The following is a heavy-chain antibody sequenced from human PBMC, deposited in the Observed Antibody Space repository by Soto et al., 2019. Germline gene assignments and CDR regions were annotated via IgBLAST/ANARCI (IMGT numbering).Heavy chain of an antibody. V-gene: IGHV4-59*01. CDR1: GGSISSYY. D-gene: IGHD2-15*01. J-gene: IGHJ4*02. Sequence: SETLSLTCTVSGGSISSYYWSWIRQPPGKGLEWIGYIYYSGSTNYNPSLKSRVTISVDTSKNQFSLKLSSVTAADRAVYYCARVVVAAIDYWGQGTLVTVSS. CDR3: ARVVVAAIDY. CDR2: IYYSGST.